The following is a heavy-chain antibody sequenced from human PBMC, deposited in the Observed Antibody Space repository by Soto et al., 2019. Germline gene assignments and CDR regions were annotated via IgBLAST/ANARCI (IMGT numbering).Heavy chain of an antibody. J-gene: IGHJ5*02. Sequence: QVTLKESGPVLVKPTETLTLTCTVSGFSLSNARMGVRWIRQPPGKALEWLAHIFSNDEKSYSTSLKSRLTISNDTAKSQVVLITTNMDPLDTATYDCAPILGGHIVGATTGSWFDPWGQGTLVTVSS. D-gene: IGHD1-26*01. CDR1: GFSLSNARMG. CDR3: APILGGHIVGATTGSWFDP. CDR2: IFSNDEK. V-gene: IGHV2-26*01.